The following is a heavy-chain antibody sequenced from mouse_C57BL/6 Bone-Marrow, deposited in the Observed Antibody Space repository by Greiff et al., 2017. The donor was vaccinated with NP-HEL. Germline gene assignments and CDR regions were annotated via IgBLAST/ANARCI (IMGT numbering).Heavy chain of an antibody. D-gene: IGHD1-1*01. CDR3: TTSPLRKNY. V-gene: IGHV14-4*01. Sequence: VQLKESGAELVRPGASVKLSCTASGFNIKDDYMHWVKQRPEQGLEWIGWIDPENGDTEYASKFQGKATITADTSSNTAYLQLSSLTSEDTAVYYCTTSPLRKNYWGKGTTLTVSS. CDR1: GFNIKDDY. J-gene: IGHJ2*01. CDR2: IDPENGDT.